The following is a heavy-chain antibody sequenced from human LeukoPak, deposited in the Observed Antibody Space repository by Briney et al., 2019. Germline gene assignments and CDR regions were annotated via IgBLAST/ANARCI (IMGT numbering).Heavy chain of an antibody. Sequence: ASVKVSCKASGYSFTSYHMHWVRQAPGQGLEWMGWINPNSGGTNYAQKFQGRVTMTRDTSISTAYMELSRLRSDDTAVYYCARARTYYDFWSGYNYMDVWGKGTTVTVSS. CDR2: INPNSGGT. CDR3: ARARTYYDFWSGYNYMDV. J-gene: IGHJ6*03. D-gene: IGHD3-3*01. V-gene: IGHV1-2*02. CDR1: GYSFTSYH.